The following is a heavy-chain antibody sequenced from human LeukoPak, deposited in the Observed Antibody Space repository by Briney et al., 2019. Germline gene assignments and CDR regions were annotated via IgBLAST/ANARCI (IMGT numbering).Heavy chain of an antibody. V-gene: IGHV3-21*01. CDR3: ARVGCSSTSCYSYFDY. D-gene: IGHD2-2*01. Sequence: GGSLRLSCAASGFSFSYYSMHWVRQAPGKGLEWVSSITSGSNYMYYADSVKGRFTISRDNAKNSLYLQMNSLRAEDTAVYYCARVGCSSTSCYSYFDYWGQGTLVTVSS. J-gene: IGHJ4*02. CDR2: ITSGSNYM. CDR1: GFSFSYYS.